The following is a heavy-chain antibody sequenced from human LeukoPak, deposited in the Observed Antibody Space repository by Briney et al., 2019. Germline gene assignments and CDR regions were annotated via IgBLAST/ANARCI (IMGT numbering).Heavy chain of an antibody. V-gene: IGHV3-21*01. Sequence: GGSLRLSCAASGFTFSSYSMNWVRQAPGKGLEWVSSISSSSSYMYYADSVKGRFTISRDNAKNSLYLQMNSLRAEDTAVYYCARDGLEAMVRGVITDYYYYGMDVWGQGTTVTVSS. J-gene: IGHJ6*02. CDR1: GFTFSSYS. CDR3: ARDGLEAMVRGVITDYYYYGMDV. CDR2: ISSSSSYM. D-gene: IGHD3-10*01.